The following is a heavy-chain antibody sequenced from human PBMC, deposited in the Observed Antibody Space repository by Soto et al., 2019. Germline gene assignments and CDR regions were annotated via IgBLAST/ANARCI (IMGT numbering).Heavy chain of an antibody. Sequence: QAQLVQSGAKVRKPGSSVRVSCKSSGGRFNTYVITWVRQAPGQGLEWMGGIIPVYRTTMYAQHFEDRVTITADESTSTAYMEVSSLRSEDTAVYYCARGDSRGYYMDVWGQGTTVTVSS. J-gene: IGHJ6*03. CDR3: ARGDSRGYYMDV. V-gene: IGHV1-69*12. CDR2: IIPVYRTT. CDR1: GGRFNTYV. D-gene: IGHD3-10*01.